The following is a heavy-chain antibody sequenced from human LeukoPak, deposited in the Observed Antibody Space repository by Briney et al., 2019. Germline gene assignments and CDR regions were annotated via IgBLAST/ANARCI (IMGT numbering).Heavy chain of an antibody. CDR2: INSDGSST. CDR1: GFTLSSYW. V-gene: IGHV3-74*01. CDR3: ATDTGYSSSWYEGYYFDY. D-gene: IGHD6-13*01. Sequence: GGSLRLSCAASGFTLSSYWMHWVRQAPGKGLVWVSRINSDGSSTSYADSVKGRFTISRDNAKNTLYLQMNSLRAEDTAVYYCATDTGYSSSWYEGYYFDYWGQGTLVTVSS. J-gene: IGHJ4*02.